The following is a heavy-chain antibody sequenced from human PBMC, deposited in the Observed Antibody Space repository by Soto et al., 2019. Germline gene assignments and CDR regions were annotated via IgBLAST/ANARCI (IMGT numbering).Heavy chain of an antibody. J-gene: IGHJ6*02. CDR3: ARSWRCSTSGRVDV. Sequence: EVQLVESGGGLVHPGRSLRLSCVASGFIFDDHVMHWVRQVPGEGLEWVGHITWDGYSIGYGGSVRGRFTISRDNAKNNLYLQINSLRPEDTAVYYCARSWRCSTSGRVDVWGQGTTVTVSS. CDR1: GFIFDDHV. D-gene: IGHD1-26*01. CDR2: ITWDGYSI. V-gene: IGHV3-9*01.